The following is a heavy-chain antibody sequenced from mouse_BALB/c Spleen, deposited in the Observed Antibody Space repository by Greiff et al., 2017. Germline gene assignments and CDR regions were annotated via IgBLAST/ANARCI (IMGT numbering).Heavy chain of an antibody. CDR2: ISSGGST. CDR1: GFTFSSYA. Sequence: DVMLVESGGGLVKPGGSLKLSCAASGFTFSSYAMSWVRQTPEKRLEWVASISSGGSTYYPDSVKGRFTISRDNARNILYLQMSSLRSEDTAMYYCASGYYGSSYPAWFAYWGQGTLVTVSA. D-gene: IGHD1-1*01. J-gene: IGHJ3*01. V-gene: IGHV5-6-5*01. CDR3: ASGYYGSSYPAWFAY.